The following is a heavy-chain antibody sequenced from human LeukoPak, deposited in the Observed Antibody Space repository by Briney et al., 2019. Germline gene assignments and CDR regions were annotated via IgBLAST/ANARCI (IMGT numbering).Heavy chain of an antibody. V-gene: IGHV4-61*02. CDR1: GGSISSGSYY. CDR3: ARGVLDYDFWSGYYTPYYFDY. J-gene: IGHJ4*02. D-gene: IGHD3-3*01. CDR2: IYTSGST. Sequence: PSQTLSLTCTVSGGSISSGSYYWSWIRQPAGKGLEWIGRIYTSGSTNYNPSLKSRVTISVDTSKNQFSLKLSSVTAADTAVYYCARGVLDYDFWSGYYTPYYFDYWGQGTLVTVSS.